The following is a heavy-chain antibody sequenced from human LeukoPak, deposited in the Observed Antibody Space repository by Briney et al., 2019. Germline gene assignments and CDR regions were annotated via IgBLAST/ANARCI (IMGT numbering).Heavy chain of an antibody. CDR2: IGPTGTDR. D-gene: IGHD1-14*01. CDR1: GFTFSSCG. Sequence: GGSLRLSCAASGFTFSSCGFNWVRQAPGTGLEWVSSIGPTGTDRYYADSVRGRFTISRDNAKNSMYQQMDSLRDEDTAVYYCATETIGRHYDYWGQGTLLTVSS. J-gene: IGHJ4*02. V-gene: IGHV3-21*01. CDR3: ATETIGRHYDY.